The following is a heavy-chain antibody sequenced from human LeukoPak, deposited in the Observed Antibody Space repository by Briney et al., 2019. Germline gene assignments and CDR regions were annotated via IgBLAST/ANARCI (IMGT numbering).Heavy chain of an antibody. D-gene: IGHD1-26*01. J-gene: IGHJ5*02. Sequence: PGRSLRLSCAASGFTFSSYGMHWVRQAPGKGLEWVAVIWYDGSNKYYADSVKGRFTISRDNSKNTLYLQMNSLRAEDTAVYYCARDPGWELPNWWFDPWGQGTLVTVSS. CDR3: ARDPGWELPNWWFDP. CDR1: GFTFSSYG. V-gene: IGHV3-33*01. CDR2: IWYDGSNK.